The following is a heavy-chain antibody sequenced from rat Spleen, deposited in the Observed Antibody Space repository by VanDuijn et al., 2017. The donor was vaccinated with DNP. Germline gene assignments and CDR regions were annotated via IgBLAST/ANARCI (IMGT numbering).Heavy chain of an antibody. CDR2: INKDSSTI. J-gene: IGHJ2*01. V-gene: IGHV4-2*01. D-gene: IGHD1-11*01. CDR1: GFNFNDHW. CDR3: AKGPNFGEWSDYFDY. Sequence: EVKLVESGGGLVQPGSSLKLSCAASGFNFNDHWMGWVRQAPGKGLEWIGEINKDSSTIKYTPSLKDKFTISRDNAQNTLYLQMNKLGSEDTGIYYCAKGPNFGEWSDYFDYWGQGVMVTVSS.